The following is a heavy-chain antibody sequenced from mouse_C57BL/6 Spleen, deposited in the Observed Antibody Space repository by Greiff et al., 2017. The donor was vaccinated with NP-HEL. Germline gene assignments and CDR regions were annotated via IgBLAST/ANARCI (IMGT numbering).Heavy chain of an antibody. CDR3: ARGGYDGPFAY. CDR1: GYTFTSYW. Sequence: QVQLQQPGAELVKPGASVKLSCKASGYTFTSYWMQWVKQRPGQGLEWIGEIDPSDSYTNYNQKFKGKATLTVDTSSSTAYMQLSSLTSEDSAVHYCARGGYDGPFAYWGQGTLVTVSA. D-gene: IGHD2-3*01. J-gene: IGHJ3*01. V-gene: IGHV1-50*01. CDR2: IDPSDSYT.